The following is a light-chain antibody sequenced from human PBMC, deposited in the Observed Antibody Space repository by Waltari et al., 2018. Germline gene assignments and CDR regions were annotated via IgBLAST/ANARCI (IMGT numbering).Light chain of an antibody. CDR2: DAS. Sequence: DFQMTQSPSTLAASVGDRVTIACRASHSIDYWLAWYQQKPGKAPKLLIYDASNLDSGVPSRFSGSGSGTEFALTISSLQPDDFATYYCQQYSDYPLTFGGGTNLEIK. J-gene: IGKJ4*01. V-gene: IGKV1-5*01. CDR1: HSIDYW. CDR3: QQYSDYPLT.